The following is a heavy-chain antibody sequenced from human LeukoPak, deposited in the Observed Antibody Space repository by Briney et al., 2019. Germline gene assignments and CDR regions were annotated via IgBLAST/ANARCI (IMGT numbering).Heavy chain of an antibody. Sequence: GESLKISCKGSGYSFTTYWIGWVRQMPGKGLEWMGIIYPGDSDTRYSPSFQGQVTISADKSISTAYLQWSSLKASDTAMYYYVRHMGYYDILTPPWWGQGTLVTVSS. CDR2: IYPGDSDT. CDR3: VRHMGYYDILTPPW. J-gene: IGHJ4*02. D-gene: IGHD3-9*01. V-gene: IGHV5-51*01. CDR1: GYSFTTYW.